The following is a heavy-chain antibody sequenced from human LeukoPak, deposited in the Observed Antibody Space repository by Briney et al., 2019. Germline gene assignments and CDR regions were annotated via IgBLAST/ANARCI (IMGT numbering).Heavy chain of an antibody. J-gene: IGHJ4*01. CDR1: GFNFIDYS. CDR2: IGISSGNT. Sequence: GGSLRLSCAASGFNFIDYSMNWVREAPGQGREWISYIGISSGNTKYADSVKGRFTISRDKARNSLYLQMNSLRVEDTAMYYCARDHRYAFDNWGHGTLVTVSS. CDR3: ARDHRYAFDN. D-gene: IGHD5-12*01. V-gene: IGHV3-48*01.